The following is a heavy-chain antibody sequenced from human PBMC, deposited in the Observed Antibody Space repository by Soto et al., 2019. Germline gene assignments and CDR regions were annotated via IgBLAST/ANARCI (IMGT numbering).Heavy chain of an antibody. Sequence: ASVKVSCKASGGTFSSYAISWVRQAPGQGLEWMGGIIPIFGTANYAQKFQGRVTITADESTSTAYMELSSLRSEDTAVYYCARVGRDGYNRPHFDYWGQGTLVTVSS. J-gene: IGHJ4*02. CDR1: GGTFSSYA. D-gene: IGHD5-12*01. CDR3: ARVGRDGYNRPHFDY. V-gene: IGHV1-69*13. CDR2: IIPIFGTA.